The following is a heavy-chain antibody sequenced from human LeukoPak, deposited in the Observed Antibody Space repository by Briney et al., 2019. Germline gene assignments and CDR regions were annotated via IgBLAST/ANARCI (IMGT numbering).Heavy chain of an antibody. Sequence: GRSLRLSCSASEFTFRSDGMHWVRQAPGKGLEWVAVISNDGSRKYYEDSVKGRFTISRDNSKNTVYLQMNNLRGEDTAVYYCAKDRSTTWSFDYWGQGTLVTVSS. CDR2: ISNDGSRK. V-gene: IGHV3-30*18. CDR1: EFTFRSDG. CDR3: AKDRSTTWSFDY. D-gene: IGHD6-13*01. J-gene: IGHJ4*02.